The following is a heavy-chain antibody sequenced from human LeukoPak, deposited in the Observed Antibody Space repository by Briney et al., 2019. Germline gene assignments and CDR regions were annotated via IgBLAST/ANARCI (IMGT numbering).Heavy chain of an antibody. D-gene: IGHD2-2*01. CDR3: ARGDCSSTICYSPMDV. Sequence: PSETLSPTCTVSGGSISSGYYWVWIRQPPGKGLEWIGSIYRSGSTNYNPSLKSRVTISVDTSKNQFSLKVSSVTAADTAVYYCARGDCSSTICYSPMDVWGKGTTVTVSS. CDR2: IYRSGST. V-gene: IGHV4-38-2*02. CDR1: GGSISSGYY. J-gene: IGHJ6*03.